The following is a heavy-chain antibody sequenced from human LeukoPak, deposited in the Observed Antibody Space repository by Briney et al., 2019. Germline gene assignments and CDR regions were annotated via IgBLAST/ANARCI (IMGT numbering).Heavy chain of an antibody. J-gene: IGHJ4*02. CDR2: ISVSGGST. CDR1: GFTFSTYG. D-gene: IGHD6-13*01. V-gene: IGHV3-23*01. CDR3: ARGGPAAGRFDY. Sequence: GGTLRLSCAASGFTFSTYGMSWVRQAPGKGLEWVSGISVSGGSTYYADSVKGRFTISRDNSKNTLYLRMNSLRAEDTAVYYCARGGPAAGRFDYWGQGTLVTVSS.